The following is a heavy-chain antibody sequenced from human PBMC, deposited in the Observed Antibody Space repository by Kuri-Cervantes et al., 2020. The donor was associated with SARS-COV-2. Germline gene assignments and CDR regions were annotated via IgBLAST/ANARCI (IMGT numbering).Heavy chain of an antibody. CDR1: GYSISSGYY. J-gene: IGHJ3*01. Sequence: ESLKISCAVSGYSISSGYYWDWIRQSPGKGPEWIGSIFHSGTTYYNPSLRSRVYISLDTSKNQFFLNVTSVTAADTAVYYCSRSRVPAAAALWGQGTKVTVSS. CDR2: IFHSGTT. CDR3: SRSRVPAAAAL. D-gene: IGHD2-2*01. V-gene: IGHV4-38-2*01.